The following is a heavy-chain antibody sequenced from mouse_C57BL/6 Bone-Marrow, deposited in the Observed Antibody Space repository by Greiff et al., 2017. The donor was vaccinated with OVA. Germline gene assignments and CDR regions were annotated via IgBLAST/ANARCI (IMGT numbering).Heavy chain of an antibody. V-gene: IGHV5-17*01. Sequence: EVKLMESGGGLVKPGGSLKLSCAASGFTFSDYGMHWVRQAPEKGLEWVAYISSGSSTIYYADTVKGRFTISRDNAKNTVFLQMTSLRSEDTAMYYCARGYYGSGHYYAMDYWGQGTSVTVSS. CDR2: ISSGSSTI. D-gene: IGHD1-1*01. CDR1: GFTFSDYG. J-gene: IGHJ4*01. CDR3: ARGYYGSGHYYAMDY.